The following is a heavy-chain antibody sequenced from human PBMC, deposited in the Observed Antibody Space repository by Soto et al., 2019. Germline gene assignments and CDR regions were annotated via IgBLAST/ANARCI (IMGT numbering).Heavy chain of an antibody. D-gene: IGHD6-19*01. J-gene: IGHJ4*02. CDR3: ARGDSSGWDFDY. V-gene: IGHV3-48*02. CDR2: ISSRESTI. CDR1: KFTFSNYN. Sequence: EVQLVESGGGLVQPGGSLRLSCAASKFTFSNYNMNWVRQAPGKGLEWVSYISSRESTIYYADSVKDRFVIYRDNAEKSLYLQMNSLRDEDTAVYYCARGDSSGWDFDYWGQGTLVTVSS.